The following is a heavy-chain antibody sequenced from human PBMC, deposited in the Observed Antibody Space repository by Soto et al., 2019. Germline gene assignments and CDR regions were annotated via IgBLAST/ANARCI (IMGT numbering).Heavy chain of an antibody. Sequence: QVQLQESGPGLVKPSETLSLTCIISGGSISNYYWTWIRQPPGKGLEWIGYIYYSGSTTYNPSLQGRGTISLDTAKNQFSLKLNSVTAADTAVYYCARRGSGSYCKWFDPWGQGTLVTVSS. CDR1: GGSISNYY. CDR3: ARRGSGSYCKWFDP. V-gene: IGHV4-59*01. J-gene: IGHJ5*02. CDR2: IYYSGST. D-gene: IGHD1-26*01.